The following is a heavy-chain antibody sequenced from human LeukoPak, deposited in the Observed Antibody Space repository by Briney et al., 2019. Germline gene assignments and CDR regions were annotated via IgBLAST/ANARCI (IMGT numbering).Heavy chain of an antibody. Sequence: AGGSLRLSCAASGFTFSNYWMHWVRQGPGKGLALVARISTDGSTTSYGDSVKGRFTVSRDNAKNAVYLQMNSLRAEDTGVYYCAKDNSPGWFGPWGQGTLVTVSS. CDR2: ISTDGSTT. CDR3: AKDNSPGWFGP. V-gene: IGHV3-74*01. CDR1: GFTFSNYW. J-gene: IGHJ5*02. D-gene: IGHD4-11*01.